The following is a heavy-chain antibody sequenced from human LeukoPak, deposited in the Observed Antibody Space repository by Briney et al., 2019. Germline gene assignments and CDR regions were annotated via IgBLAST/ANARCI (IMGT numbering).Heavy chain of an antibody. CDR1: GFTFSSYA. Sequence: GGSLGLSCAASGFTFSSYAMHWVRQAPGKGLEYVSAISSNGGSTYYANSVKGRFTISRDNSKNTLYLQMGSLRAEDMAVYYCARVSSLGYYMDVWGKGTTVTVSS. V-gene: IGHV3-64*01. D-gene: IGHD3-16*01. CDR3: ARVSSLGYYMDV. J-gene: IGHJ6*03. CDR2: ISSNGGST.